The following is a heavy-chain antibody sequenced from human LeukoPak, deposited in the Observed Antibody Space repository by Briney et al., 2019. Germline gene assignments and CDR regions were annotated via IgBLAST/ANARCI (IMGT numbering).Heavy chain of an antibody. J-gene: IGHJ4*02. Sequence: SQTLSLTCTVSGGSISSGDYYWRWLRQPPGKGLEWIGYIYYSGSTYYNPSLKSRVTISVDTSKKQFSLKLSSVTAADTAVYYCARADTAMATFDYWGQGTLVTVSS. CDR1: GGSISSGDYY. CDR3: ARADTAMATFDY. V-gene: IGHV4-30-4*08. CDR2: IYYSGST. D-gene: IGHD5-18*01.